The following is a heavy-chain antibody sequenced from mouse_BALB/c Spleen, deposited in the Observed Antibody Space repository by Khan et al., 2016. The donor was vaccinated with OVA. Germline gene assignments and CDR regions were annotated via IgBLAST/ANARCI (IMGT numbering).Heavy chain of an antibody. D-gene: IGHD2-1*01. CDR3: ARQVYPGYLDV. CDR2: IWSDGRT. CDR1: GFSLTSYG. V-gene: IGHV2-6-1*01. Sequence: VQLKESGPGPVAPSQSLSITCTISGFSLTSYGVHWVRQPAGKGLEWLVVIWSDGRTTYNSALKSRLSIINYNSKSQVFLKVNSLQTDDTAIYYCARQVYPGYLDVWGAGTTVNVSS. J-gene: IGHJ1*01.